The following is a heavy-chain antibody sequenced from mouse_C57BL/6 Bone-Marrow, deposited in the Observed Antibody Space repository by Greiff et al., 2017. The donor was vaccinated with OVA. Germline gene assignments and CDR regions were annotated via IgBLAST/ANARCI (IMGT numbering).Heavy chain of an antibody. CDR2: IYPRSGNT. Sequence: QVQLKQSGAELARPGASVKLSCKASGYTFTSYGISWVKQRTGQGLEWIGEIYPRSGNTYYNEKFKGKATLTADKSSSTAYMELRSLTSEDSAVYFCVYYGNYERVDYWGQGTSVTVSS. V-gene: IGHV1-81*01. D-gene: IGHD2-1*01. CDR3: VYYGNYERVDY. CDR1: GYTFTSYG. J-gene: IGHJ4*01.